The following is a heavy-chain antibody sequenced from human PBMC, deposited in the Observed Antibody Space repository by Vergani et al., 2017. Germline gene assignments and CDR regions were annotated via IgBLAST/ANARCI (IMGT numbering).Heavy chain of an antibody. CDR1: GYTFTNYY. D-gene: IGHD3-22*01. Sequence: QVLLVQSGAEVKKPGASVRVSCKTSGYTFTNYYIHWVRQAPGQGLEWMGIINPSGGSTTYAQQFQGRLTMTRDTSTSTVYMDLSNLRSEDTAVYYCARGFRRDSSGYYGYWGQGTLVTVSS. J-gene: IGHJ4*02. V-gene: IGHV1-46*01. CDR3: ARGFRRDSSGYYGY. CDR2: INPSGGST.